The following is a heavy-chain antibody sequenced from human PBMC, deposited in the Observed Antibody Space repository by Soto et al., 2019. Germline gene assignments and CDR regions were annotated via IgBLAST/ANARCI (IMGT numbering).Heavy chain of an antibody. V-gene: IGHV3-23*01. Sequence: SLRLSCAASGFTFSSYAMSWVRQAPGKGLEWVSAISGSGGSTYYADSVKGRFTISRDNSKNTLYLQMNSLRAEDTAVYYCAKPFIAVAGPIMDLYFDYWGQGTLVTVSS. D-gene: IGHD6-19*01. CDR3: AKPFIAVAGPIMDLYFDY. CDR2: ISGSGGST. CDR1: GFTFSSYA. J-gene: IGHJ4*02.